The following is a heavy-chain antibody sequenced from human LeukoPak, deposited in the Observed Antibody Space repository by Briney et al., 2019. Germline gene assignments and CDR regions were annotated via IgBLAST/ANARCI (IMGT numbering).Heavy chain of an antibody. CDR1: GLTFSNYW. CDR3: AKVRDSSGWYFEVDY. J-gene: IGHJ4*02. V-gene: IGHV3-23*01. D-gene: IGHD6-19*01. CDR2: ISGSGGST. Sequence: GGSLRLSCAASGLTFSNYWMDWVRQAPGKGLEWVSAISGSGGSTYYADSVKGRFTISRDNSKNTLYLQMNSLRAEDTAVYYCAKVRDSSGWYFEVDYWGQGTLVTVSS.